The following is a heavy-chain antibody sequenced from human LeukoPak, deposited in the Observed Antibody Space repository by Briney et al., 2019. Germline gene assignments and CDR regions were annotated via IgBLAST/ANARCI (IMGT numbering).Heavy chain of an antibody. CDR1: DGSISSGGYY. CDR3: ARSTYSSSFH. J-gene: IGHJ4*02. CDR2: IYHSGST. D-gene: IGHD6-6*01. Sequence: SQTLSPTCTVSDGSISSGGYYWSWIRQPPGKGLEWIGYIYHSGSTYYNPSLKSRVTISVDRSKNQFSLKLSSVTAADTAVYYCARSTYSSSFHWGQGTLVTVSS. V-gene: IGHV4-30-2*01.